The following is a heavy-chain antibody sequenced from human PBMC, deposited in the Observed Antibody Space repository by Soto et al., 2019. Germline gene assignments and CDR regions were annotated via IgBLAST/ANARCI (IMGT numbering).Heavy chain of an antibody. Sequence: ASVKVSCKGSGYTFTSYSMHWVRQAPGQRLEWMGWINAGNGNTKYSQKFQGRVTITRDTFASTAYMELSSLRSEDTAVYCCARVIAVAGTSDFDYWGQGTLVTVSS. D-gene: IGHD6-19*01. CDR2: INAGNGNT. CDR1: GYTFTSYS. J-gene: IGHJ4*02. CDR3: ARVIAVAGTSDFDY. V-gene: IGHV1-3*01.